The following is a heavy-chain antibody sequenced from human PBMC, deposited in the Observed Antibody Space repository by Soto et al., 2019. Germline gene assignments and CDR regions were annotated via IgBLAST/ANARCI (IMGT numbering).Heavy chain of an antibody. J-gene: IGHJ3*01. CDR1: GGSFSGYY. V-gene: IGHV4-34*01. D-gene: IGHD2-8*01. CDR3: ARDWGHCTSSRCREPAFDV. Sequence: PSAPLSRTCAVYGGSFSGYYWSWISQPPWEGLEWVVEIYQRGSTSYSPSLKSRVPIALDKSKNQFSRKLTYVTAADPDVYYCARDWGHCTSSRCREPAFDVWGQGTVVTLSS. CDR2: IYQRGST.